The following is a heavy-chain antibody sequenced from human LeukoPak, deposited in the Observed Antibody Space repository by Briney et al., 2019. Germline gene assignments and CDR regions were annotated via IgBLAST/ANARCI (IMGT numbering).Heavy chain of an antibody. V-gene: IGHV3-30*04. J-gene: IGHJ4*02. CDR3: ARDPPFTSGWSQNFFDY. D-gene: IGHD6-19*01. CDR1: GFTFDDYA. Sequence: GGSLRLSCALSGFTFDDYAMHWVRQAPGKGLEWVGLILYDGGNENNANAMKGRFTISRDNSRSTLFLQMNDLRPEGTAVYYCARDPPFTSGWSQNFFDYWGLGTLVIVSS. CDR2: ILYDGGNE.